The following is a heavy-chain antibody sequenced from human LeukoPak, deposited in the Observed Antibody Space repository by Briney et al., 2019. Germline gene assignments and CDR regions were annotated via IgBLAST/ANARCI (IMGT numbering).Heavy chain of an antibody. CDR3: ARYCSGGCYSGVDF. Sequence: GGSLRLSCAASGFTFSSHWMIWVRQAPGKGLEWVSTIRTTDTYYAESVKGRFTISRDNSKNTLYLQLNSLRAEDTAVYFCARYCSGGCYSGVDFWGQGTLVTVSS. J-gene: IGHJ4*02. CDR2: IRTTDT. V-gene: IGHV3-23*01. D-gene: IGHD2-21*02. CDR1: GFTFSSHW.